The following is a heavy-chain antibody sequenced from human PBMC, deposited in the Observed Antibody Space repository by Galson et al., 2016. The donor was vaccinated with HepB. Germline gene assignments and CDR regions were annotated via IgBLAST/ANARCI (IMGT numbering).Heavy chain of an antibody. CDR3: ARHLRNYSRFDF. V-gene: IGHV4-39*01. CDR2: IYYSGST. CDR1: TDSISDSNSF. Sequence: ETLSLTCTVSTDSISDSNSFWGWIRQSPGKGLEWIASIYYSGSTHYNPSLQSRVSIFVDTSKKQFSLKLSSVTAADTVVYYCARHLRNYSRFDFWGQGTLVTVSS. J-gene: IGHJ4*02. D-gene: IGHD1-7*01.